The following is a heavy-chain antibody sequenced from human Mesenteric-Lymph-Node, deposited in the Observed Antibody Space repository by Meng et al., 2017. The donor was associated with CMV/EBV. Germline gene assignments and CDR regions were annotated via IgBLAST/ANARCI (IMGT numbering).Heavy chain of an antibody. J-gene: IGHJ4*02. D-gene: IGHD3-3*01. Sequence: GESLKISCATSGFTFNTHSMHWVRQAPGKGLEWVAVISYDGSNKLYADSVNGRFTISRDSSKSTLDLQMNSLRAEDTAIYYCARDPYDFWSGMFDFWGQGTLVTVSS. CDR2: ISYDGSNK. CDR3: ARDPYDFWSGMFDF. V-gene: IGHV3-30*03. CDR1: GFTFNTHS.